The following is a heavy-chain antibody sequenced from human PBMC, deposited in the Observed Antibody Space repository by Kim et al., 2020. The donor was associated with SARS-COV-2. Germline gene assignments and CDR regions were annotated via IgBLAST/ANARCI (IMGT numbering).Heavy chain of an antibody. V-gene: IGHV4-34*01. J-gene: IGHJ4*02. D-gene: IGHD2-15*01. CDR3: ASRYCSGGSCRYFDY. Sequence: PSLTSRVTISVDTSKNQFSLKLSSVTAADTAVYYCASRYCSGGSCRYFDYWGQGTLVTVSS.